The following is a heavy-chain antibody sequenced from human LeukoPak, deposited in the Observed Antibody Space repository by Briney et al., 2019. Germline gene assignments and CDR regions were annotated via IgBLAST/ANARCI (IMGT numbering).Heavy chain of an antibody. CDR1: GYTFSTYY. D-gene: IGHD3-3*01. V-gene: IGHV1-46*01. CDR2: INPSDGAA. CDR3: ARSKTPRSSTIFGVVIKGGVFDP. J-gene: IGHJ5*02. Sequence: ASVKVSCKASGYTFSTYYLRWLRQAPGQGLEWLGIINPSDGAASYAQKFQGRVTLTADTSTSTVYMELLSLRSEDTAMYYCARSKTPRSSTIFGVVIKGGVFDPWGQGTLVTVSS.